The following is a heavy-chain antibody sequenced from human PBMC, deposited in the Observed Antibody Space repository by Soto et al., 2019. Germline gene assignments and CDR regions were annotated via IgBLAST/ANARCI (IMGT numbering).Heavy chain of an antibody. CDR2: ISYDGSNK. Sequence: GGSLRLSCAASGFTFSSYGMHWVRQAPGKGLEWVAVISYDGSNKYYADSVKGRFTISRDNSKNTLYLQMNSLRAEDTAVYYCAKEEGFGERRALDIWGQGTMVTVSS. J-gene: IGHJ3*02. CDR1: GFTFSSYG. V-gene: IGHV3-30*18. D-gene: IGHD3-10*01. CDR3: AKEEGFGERRALDI.